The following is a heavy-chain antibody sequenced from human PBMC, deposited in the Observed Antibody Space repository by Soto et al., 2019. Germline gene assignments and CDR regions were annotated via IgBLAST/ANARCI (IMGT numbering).Heavy chain of an antibody. J-gene: IGHJ6*02. V-gene: IGHV3-13*01. CDR3: ASDQKHSSGWTYIPGYYGIDF. Sequence: PGGSLRLSCAASGFSFSSYDMHWVGQATGKGLEWVSAIGTAGDTYYPGSVKGRFTISRENAKNSLYLQMNSLRAGDTAVYYCASDQKHSSGWTYIPGYYGIDFWGQGTPVTVSS. CDR2: IGTAGDT. CDR1: GFSFSSYD. D-gene: IGHD6-19*01.